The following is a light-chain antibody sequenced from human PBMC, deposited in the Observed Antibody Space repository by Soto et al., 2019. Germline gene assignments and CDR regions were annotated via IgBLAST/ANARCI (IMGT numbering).Light chain of an antibody. CDR3: LQYHNLWA. V-gene: IGKV3-15*01. J-gene: IGKJ1*01. CDR1: HYVYSN. Sequence: EIVMTQSPATLSVSPGERATLSCTASHYVYSNVAWFQQRPGQAPRLLIYRASTRATGTPARFSGSGSGTEFTLTITSLQSEDFAVYSCLQYHNLWAFGQGTKVEIK. CDR2: RAS.